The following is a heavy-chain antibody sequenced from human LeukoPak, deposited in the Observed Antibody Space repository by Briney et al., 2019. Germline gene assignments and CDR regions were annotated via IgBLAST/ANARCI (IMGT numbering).Heavy chain of an antibody. CDR3: ASAGYGVHGPLDLDY. Sequence: SVKVSCKASGGTFSSYTISWVRQAPGQGLEWMGRIIPILGIANYEKKFQGRVTITADESTSTAYMELSSLRSEDTAVYYCASAGYGVHGPLDLDYWGQGTLVTVSS. V-gene: IGHV1-69*02. CDR2: IIPILGIA. CDR1: GGTFSSYT. J-gene: IGHJ4*02. D-gene: IGHD5-12*01.